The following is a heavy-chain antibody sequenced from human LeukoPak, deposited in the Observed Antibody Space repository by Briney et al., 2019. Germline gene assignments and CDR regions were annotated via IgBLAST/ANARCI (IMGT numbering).Heavy chain of an antibody. CDR1: GGSISSYY. J-gene: IGHJ4*02. Sequence: SETLSLTCTVSGGSISSYYWSWIRQPPGKGLEWIGYIYYSGSTNYNPSLKSRVTISVDTSKNQFSLKLSSVTAADTAVYYCARSGDVDTAMGTFDYWGQGTLVTVSS. D-gene: IGHD5-18*01. CDR2: IYYSGST. V-gene: IGHV4-59*01. CDR3: ARSGDVDTAMGTFDY.